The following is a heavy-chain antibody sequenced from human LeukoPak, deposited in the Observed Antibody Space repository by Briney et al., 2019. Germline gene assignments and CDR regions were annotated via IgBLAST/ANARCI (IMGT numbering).Heavy chain of an antibody. V-gene: IGHV3-33*06. CDR1: GFTFSSYG. CDR2: IWYDGSNK. D-gene: IGHD2-15*01. J-gene: IGHJ4*02. Sequence: GGSLRLSCAASGFTFSSYGMHWVRQAPGKGLEWVAVIWYDGSNKYYADSVKGRFTISRDNSKNTLYLQMNSLRAEDTAVYYCAKDKVAGLFYFDYWGRGTLVTVSS. CDR3: AKDKVAGLFYFDY.